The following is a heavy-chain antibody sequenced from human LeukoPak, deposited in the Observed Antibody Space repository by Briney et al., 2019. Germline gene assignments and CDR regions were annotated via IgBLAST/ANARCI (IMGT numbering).Heavy chain of an antibody. D-gene: IGHD1-1*01. V-gene: IGHV3-23*01. Sequence: GGSLRLSCEVSGFSFSNFAMSWVRQAAGKGLEWVSAISGSGGSTYYAGSVQGRFTISRDNSKNTLYLQMNSLRAEDTAVYYCATSAIGQYRTYYFDHWGQGTLVPVSS. J-gene: IGHJ4*02. CDR3: ATSAIGQYRTYYFDH. CDR2: ISGSGGST. CDR1: GFSFSNFA.